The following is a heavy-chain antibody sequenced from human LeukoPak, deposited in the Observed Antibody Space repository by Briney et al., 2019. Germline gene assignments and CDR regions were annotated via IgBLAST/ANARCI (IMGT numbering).Heavy chain of an antibody. CDR3: ASLGEWFWYDFDY. CDR1: GFTFSSYW. CDR2: IKQDGSEK. D-gene: IGHD3-16*01. Sequence: GGPLRLSCAASGFTFSSYWMSWVRQAPGKGLEWVANIKQDGSEKYYVDSVKGRFTISRDNAKNSLYLQMNSLRAEDTAVYYCASLGEWFWYDFDYWGQGTLVTVSS. V-gene: IGHV3-7*01. J-gene: IGHJ4*02.